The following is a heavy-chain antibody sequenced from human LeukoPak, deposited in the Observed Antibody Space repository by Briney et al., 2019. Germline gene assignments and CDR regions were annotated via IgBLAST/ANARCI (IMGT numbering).Heavy chain of an antibody. V-gene: IGHV3-23*01. J-gene: IGHJ6*03. CDR1: GFTFSSYA. Sequence: PGGSLRLSCAASGFTFSSYAMSWVRQAPGKGLEWVSAISGSGGSTYYADSVKGRFTISRDNSKNTLYLQMNSLRAEDTAVYYCAKNGGYMGGALPLAPRYYYYYYMDVWGKGTTVTVSS. D-gene: IGHD1-26*01. CDR3: AKNGGYMGGALPLAPRYYYYYYMDV. CDR2: ISGSGGST.